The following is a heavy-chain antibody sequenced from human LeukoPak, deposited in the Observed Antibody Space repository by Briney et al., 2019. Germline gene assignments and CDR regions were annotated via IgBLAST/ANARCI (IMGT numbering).Heavy chain of an antibody. CDR3: ARQIRYSYGSDY. V-gene: IGHV3-64*01. CDR2: ISSNGGST. J-gene: IGHJ4*02. Sequence: GGSLRLSCAASGFTFSSYAMHWVRQAPGKGLEYVSAISSNGGSTYCANSVKGRFTISRDNSKNTLYLQMGSLRAEDMAVYYCARQIRYSYGSDYWGQGTLVTVSS. CDR1: GFTFSSYA. D-gene: IGHD5-18*01.